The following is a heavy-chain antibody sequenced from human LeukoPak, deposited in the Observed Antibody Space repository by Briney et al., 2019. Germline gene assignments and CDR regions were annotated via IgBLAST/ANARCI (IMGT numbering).Heavy chain of an antibody. J-gene: IGHJ4*02. V-gene: IGHV3-23*01. Sequence: PGGSLRLSCAASGFTFSSYAMSWVRQAPGKGLEWVSNISGRGGSTYYADSVKGRFTISRDNSKDTLYLQISSLRAEDTALYYCAKSGLNRFDYWGQGTLVTVSS. CDR2: ISGRGGST. D-gene: IGHD2-15*01. CDR3: AKSGLNRFDY. CDR1: GFTFSSYA.